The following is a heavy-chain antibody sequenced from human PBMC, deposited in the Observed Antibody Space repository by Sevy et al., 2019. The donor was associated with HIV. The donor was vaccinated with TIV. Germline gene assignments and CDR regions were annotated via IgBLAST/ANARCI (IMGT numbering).Heavy chain of an antibody. CDR2: IWYDGGSK. D-gene: IGHD3-10*01. Sequence: GGSLRLSCAASGFTFSSYGMHWVRQAPGTGLEWVAVIWYDGGSKYYADSVKGRFTIYRDNSKNTLFLQMNSLRAEDTVVYYCARDKLLPVMVTMVRGALSYYFDYWGQGTLVTVSS. V-gene: IGHV3-33*01. J-gene: IGHJ4*02. CDR1: GFTFSSYG. CDR3: ARDKLLPVMVTMVRGALSYYFDY.